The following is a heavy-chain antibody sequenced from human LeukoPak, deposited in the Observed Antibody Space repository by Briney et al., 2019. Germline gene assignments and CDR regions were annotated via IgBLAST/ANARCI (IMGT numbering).Heavy chain of an antibody. J-gene: IGHJ5*02. CDR3: ARDGRFAWFDP. CDR1: GGSISSTGYY. Sequence: LETLSLTCTVSGGSISSTGYYWGWIRQSLGKGLEWIGSFYYGGSTYYNPSLKSRVIISVDTSKSQFSLKLNSVTAADTAVYYCARDGRFAWFDPWGQGTLVTVSS. CDR2: FYYGGST. D-gene: IGHD3-10*01. V-gene: IGHV4-39*07.